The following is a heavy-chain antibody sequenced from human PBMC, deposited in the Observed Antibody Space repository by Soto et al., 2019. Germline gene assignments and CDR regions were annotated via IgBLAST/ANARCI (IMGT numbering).Heavy chain of an antibody. D-gene: IGHD3-22*01. CDR1: GGSISSGGYY. CDR3: ARVPRDYYDSSGYYHFDY. Sequence: SETLSLTCTVSGGSISSGGYYWSWIRQHPGKGLEWIGYIYYSGSTYYNPSLKSRVTISVDTSKNQFSLKLSSVTAADTAVYYCARVPRDYYDSSGYYHFDYWGQGTLVTVSS. CDR2: IYYSGST. J-gene: IGHJ4*02. V-gene: IGHV4-31*03.